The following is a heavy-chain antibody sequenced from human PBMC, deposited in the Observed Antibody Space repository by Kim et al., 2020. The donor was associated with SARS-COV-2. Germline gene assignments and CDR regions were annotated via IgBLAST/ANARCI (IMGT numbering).Heavy chain of an antibody. Sequence: GESLKISCKGSGYSFTSYWIGWVRQMPGKGLEWMGIIYPGYSDTRYSPSFQGQVTISADKSISTAYLQWSSLKASDTAMYYCARHGVAYNLEVYYYYGMDVWGQGTTVTVSS. J-gene: IGHJ6*02. D-gene: IGHD1-20*01. V-gene: IGHV5-51*01. CDR3: ARHGVAYNLEVYYYYGMDV. CDR2: IYPGYSDT. CDR1: GYSFTSYW.